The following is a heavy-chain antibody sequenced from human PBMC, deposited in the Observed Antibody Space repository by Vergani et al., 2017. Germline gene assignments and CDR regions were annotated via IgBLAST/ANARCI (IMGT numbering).Heavy chain of an antibody. J-gene: IGHJ5*02. D-gene: IGHD6-13*01. CDR2: IKQDGSEK. V-gene: IGHV3-7*01. Sequence: EVQLVESGGGLVQPGGSLRLSCAASGFTFSSYWMSLVRQAPGKGLEWVANIKQDGSEKYYVDSVKGRFPISRDNAKNSLYLQMNSLRAEDSAVYYCARSIAAAWFDPWGQGTLVTVSS. CDR1: GFTFSSYW. CDR3: ARSIAAAWFDP.